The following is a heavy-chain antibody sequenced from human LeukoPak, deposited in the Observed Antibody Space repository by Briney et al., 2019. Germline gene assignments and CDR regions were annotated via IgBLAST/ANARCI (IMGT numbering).Heavy chain of an antibody. J-gene: IGHJ4*02. CDR2: IYTSGST. V-gene: IGHV4-61*02. D-gene: IGHD3-9*01. CDR1: GDSISSGNYY. CDR3: ARDMGYYDILTGYSPTYYFDY. Sequence: SQTLSLTCTVSGDSISSGNYYWSWIRQPAGKGLEWIGRIYTSGSTNYNPSLKSRVTISVDTSKNQFSLKLSSVTAADTAVYYCARDMGYYDILTGYSPTYYFDYWGQGTLVTVSS.